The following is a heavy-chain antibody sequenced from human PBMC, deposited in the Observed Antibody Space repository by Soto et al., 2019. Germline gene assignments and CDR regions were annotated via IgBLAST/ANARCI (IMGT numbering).Heavy chain of an antibody. CDR3: ARSYYDSSGYSY. D-gene: IGHD3-22*01. Sequence: QVPLVESGGGVVQPGRSLRLSCAASGFTFSSYGMHWVRQAPGKGLEWVAVIWYDGSNKYYADSVKGRFTISRDNSKNTLYLQMNSLRAEDTAVYSCARSYYDSSGYSYWGQGTLVTVSS. J-gene: IGHJ4*02. V-gene: IGHV3-33*01. CDR1: GFTFSSYG. CDR2: IWYDGSNK.